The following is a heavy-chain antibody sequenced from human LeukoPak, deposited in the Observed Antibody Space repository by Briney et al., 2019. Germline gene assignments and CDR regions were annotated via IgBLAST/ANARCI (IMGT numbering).Heavy chain of an antibody. CDR2: ISGSGGST. V-gene: IGHV3-23*01. J-gene: IGHJ4*02. D-gene: IGHD6-19*01. CDR3: AKSLVAGSLFDY. CDR1: GFTFSSYA. Sequence: GGSLRLSCAASGFTFSSYAMSWVRQAPGKGLEWVSAISGSGGSTYYADSVKGRFTISRDNSKNTLYLQMNSLRAEDTAVYYFAKSLVAGSLFDYWGQGTLVTVSS.